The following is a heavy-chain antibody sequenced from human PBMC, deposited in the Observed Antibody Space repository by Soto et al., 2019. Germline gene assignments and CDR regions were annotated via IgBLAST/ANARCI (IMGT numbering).Heavy chain of an antibody. CDR1: GLTFGSRA. CDR2: ITDTGGGA. J-gene: IGHJ4*02. D-gene: IGHD2-15*01. CDR3: VRGSKDFYPGSRIFDF. V-gene: IGHV3-23*01. Sequence: GGSLRLSCVASGLTFGSRAMSWGRQSPGEGLEWVSTITDTGGGAKYADSVRGRFAISRDNSKNTLYLQMIALRAEDSAIYFCVRGSKDFYPGSRIFDFWGRGTLVTVSS.